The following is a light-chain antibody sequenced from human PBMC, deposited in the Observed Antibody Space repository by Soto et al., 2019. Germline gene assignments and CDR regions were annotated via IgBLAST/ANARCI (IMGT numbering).Light chain of an antibody. J-gene: IGLJ3*02. V-gene: IGLV2-14*03. Sequence: QSVLTQPASVSGSPGQSITISCTGTSSDVGGYDYVSWYQQYSGKAPQLIIYEVSKRPSGVSHRFSGSKSGNTASLSISGLQDDDEADYYCCSYTSSSTRLFGGGTKLTVL. CDR2: EVS. CDR1: SSDVGGYDY. CDR3: CSYTSSSTRL.